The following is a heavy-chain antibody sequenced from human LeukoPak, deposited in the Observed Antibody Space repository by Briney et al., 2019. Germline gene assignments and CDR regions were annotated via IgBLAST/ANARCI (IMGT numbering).Heavy chain of an antibody. CDR2: IYYSGST. D-gene: IGHD3-10*01. CDR1: GGSISSGGYY. J-gene: IGHJ4*02. V-gene: IGHV4-61*08. Sequence: SQTLSLTCTVSGGSISSGGYYWSWIRQPPGKGLEWIGYIYYSGSTNYNPSLKSRVTISVDTSKNQFSLKLSSVTAADTAVYYCARVSEYYGSPTGSFDYWGQGTLVTVSS. CDR3: ARVSEYYGSPTGSFDY.